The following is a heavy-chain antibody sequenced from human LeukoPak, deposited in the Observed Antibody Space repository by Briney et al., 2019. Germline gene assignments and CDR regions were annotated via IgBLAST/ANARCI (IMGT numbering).Heavy chain of an antibody. CDR1: GGSISSYY. J-gene: IGHJ5*02. Sequence: SETLSLTCTVSGGSISSYYWSWIRQPAGKGLEWIGRIYTSGSTNYNPSLKSRVTMSVDTSKNQFSLKLSSVTAADTAVYYCARGRVVVTDDNWFDPWGQGTLVTVSS. V-gene: IGHV4-4*07. D-gene: IGHD2-21*02. CDR3: ARGRVVVTDDNWFDP. CDR2: IYTSGST.